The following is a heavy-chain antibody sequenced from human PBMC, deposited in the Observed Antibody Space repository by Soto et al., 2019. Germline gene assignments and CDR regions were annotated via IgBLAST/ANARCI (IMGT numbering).Heavy chain of an antibody. D-gene: IGHD6-19*01. Sequence: QVQLQESGPGLVKPSETLSLTCTVSGGSISSTSYHWGWIRQSPRKGLEWIGTVYYNGRTYYNPSLKSRVTIAGDTSKNQCSLRLSSVTAADTAVYYCARLYSSGWFDYWGQGTLATVSS. CDR3: ARLYSSGWFDY. CDR2: VYYNGRT. J-gene: IGHJ4*02. CDR1: GGSISSTSYH. V-gene: IGHV4-39*01.